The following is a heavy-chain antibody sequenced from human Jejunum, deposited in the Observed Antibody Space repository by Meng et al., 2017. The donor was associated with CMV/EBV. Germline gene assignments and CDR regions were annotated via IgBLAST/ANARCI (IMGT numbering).Heavy chain of an antibody. CDR3: TKDQWGTSSSLTGMDV. D-gene: IGHD6-6*01. CDR1: FSFRSYA. Sequence: FSFRSYAMHWVRQTPGKGLEWVAVISVDGSSKYYADSVKGRFTISRDNSKNTLDLQMNSLRTEDTAMYYCTKDQWGTSSSLTGMDVWGQGTTVTVSS. V-gene: IGHV3-30*04. J-gene: IGHJ6*02. CDR2: ISVDGSSK.